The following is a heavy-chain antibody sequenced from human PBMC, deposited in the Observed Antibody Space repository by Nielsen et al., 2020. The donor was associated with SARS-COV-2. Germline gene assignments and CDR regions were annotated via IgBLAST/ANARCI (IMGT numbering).Heavy chain of an antibody. CDR1: GFTFSSYA. V-gene: IGHV3-23*01. CDR2: ISGSGGST. Sequence: GGSLRLSCPASGFTFSSYAMSWVRQAPGKGLEWVSAISGSGGSTYYADSVKGRFTISRDNSKNTLYLQMNSLRAEDTAVYYCAKDRRWPPRAFDIWGQGTMVTVSS. CDR3: AKDRRWPPRAFDI. D-gene: IGHD4-23*01. J-gene: IGHJ3*02.